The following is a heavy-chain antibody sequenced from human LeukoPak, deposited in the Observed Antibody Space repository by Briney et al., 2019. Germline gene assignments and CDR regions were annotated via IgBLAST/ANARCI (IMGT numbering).Heavy chain of an antibody. Sequence: GGSLRLSCAASGFTFSSYAMSWVRQAPGKGLEWVSVISGSGGSTYYADSVKGRFTISRDNSKNTLYLQMNSLRAEDTAVYYCARDYQYQLLFGAFDIWGQGTMVTVSS. CDR2: ISGSGGST. J-gene: IGHJ3*02. V-gene: IGHV3-23*01. CDR1: GFTFSSYA. D-gene: IGHD2-2*01. CDR3: ARDYQYQLLFGAFDI.